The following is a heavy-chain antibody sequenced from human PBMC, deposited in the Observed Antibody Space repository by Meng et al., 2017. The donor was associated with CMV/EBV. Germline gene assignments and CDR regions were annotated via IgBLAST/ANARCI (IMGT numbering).Heavy chain of an antibody. V-gene: IGHV2-70D*14. J-gene: IGHJ4*02. CDR3: ARINELNLDY. Sequence: SGLTLVKPTQTLTLTCTFSGFSLSTSGMRVSWIRQPPGKALEWLARIDWDDDKFYSTSLKTRLTISKDTSKNQVVLTMTNMDPVDTATYYCARINELNLDYWGQGTLVTVSS. CDR2: IDWDDDK. CDR1: GFSLSTSGMR. D-gene: IGHD1-1*01.